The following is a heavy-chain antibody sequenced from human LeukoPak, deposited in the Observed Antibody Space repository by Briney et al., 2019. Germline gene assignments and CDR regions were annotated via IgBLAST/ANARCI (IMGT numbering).Heavy chain of an antibody. V-gene: IGHV5-51*01. Sequence: GESLKISCKGSGYSFTNYWIGWVRQRPGKGLEWMGIIYPGDSDTRYSPSFQGQVTISADKSISTAYLQWSSLKASDTAMYYCARRRDLYSGSYYPFDYWGQGTLVTVSS. CDR3: ARRRDLYSGSYYPFDY. CDR2: IYPGDSDT. CDR1: GYSFTNYW. J-gene: IGHJ4*02. D-gene: IGHD1-26*01.